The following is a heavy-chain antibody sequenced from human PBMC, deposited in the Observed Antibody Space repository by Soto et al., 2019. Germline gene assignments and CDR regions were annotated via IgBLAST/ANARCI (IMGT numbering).Heavy chain of an antibody. CDR1: GFSLSTSGVG. Sequence: SGPTLVNPTQTLTLTCTFSGFSLSTSGVGVGWIRQPPGKALEWLALIYWDDDKRYSPSLKSRLTITKDTSKNQVVLTMTNMEPVDTAIYYFAHRQLPRPYLDWVLEAFDIGGKGKRVTVS. J-gene: IGHJ3*02. D-gene: IGHD3-9*01. CDR2: IYWDDDK. V-gene: IGHV2-5*02. CDR3: AHRQLPRPYLDWVLEAFDI.